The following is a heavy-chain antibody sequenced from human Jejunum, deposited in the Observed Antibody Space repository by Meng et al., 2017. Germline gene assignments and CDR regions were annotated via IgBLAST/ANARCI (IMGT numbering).Heavy chain of an antibody. CDR3: ARGRSIDFRLAKYDY. CDR1: GGSFGTYY. V-gene: IGHV4-34*01. CDR2: INRSGRH. Sequence: QLYQWGVVLLKPSETLSLTCAVNGGSFGTYYWTWFRQSREKGLEWIGEINRSGRHSSNTSLKSRVAISMDTSKNQFFLRLDSVTAADTAVYYCARGRSIDFRLAKYDYWGQGTLVTVSS. D-gene: IGHD3-3*01. J-gene: IGHJ4*02.